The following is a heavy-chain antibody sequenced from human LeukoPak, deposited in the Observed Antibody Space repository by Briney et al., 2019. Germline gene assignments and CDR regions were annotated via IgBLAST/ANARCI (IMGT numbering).Heavy chain of an antibody. CDR2: IDWNGGST. CDR1: GFTFDDYG. Sequence: PGGSLRLSCAASGFTFDDYGMSWVRQAPGKGLEWVSGIDWNGGSTGYADSVKGRFTISRDNAKNSLYLQMNSLRAEDTALYHCARAYCSGGSCPIDYWGQGTLVTVSS. V-gene: IGHV3-20*01. J-gene: IGHJ4*02. CDR3: ARAYCSGGSCPIDY. D-gene: IGHD2-15*01.